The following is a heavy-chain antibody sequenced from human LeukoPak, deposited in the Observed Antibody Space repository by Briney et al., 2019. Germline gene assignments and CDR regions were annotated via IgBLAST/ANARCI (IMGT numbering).Heavy chain of an antibody. D-gene: IGHD1-14*01. Sequence: SETLSLTCTVSGGSINNYFWSWIRQPPGKGLECIGYIYYSDSTNYNLSLKSRVTVSVDTSKNQFSLKLSSVTAADTAVYYCARFPGGAEYRHYYYMDVWGKGITVTVSS. CDR3: ARFPGGAEYRHYYYMDV. CDR2: IYYSDST. J-gene: IGHJ6*03. V-gene: IGHV4-59*01. CDR1: GGSINNYF.